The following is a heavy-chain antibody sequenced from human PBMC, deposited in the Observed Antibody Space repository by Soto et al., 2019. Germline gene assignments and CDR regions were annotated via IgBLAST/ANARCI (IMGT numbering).Heavy chain of an antibody. CDR2: ISYEGSAQ. D-gene: IGHD6-19*01. J-gene: IGHJ4*02. CDR3: TKGGWSSSGSSDY. CDR1: GFSFSNYA. Sequence: QVQLVESGGGVVQPGGSLRLSCAASGFSFSNYAMNWVRQAPDKGLEWVALISYEGSAQYYADSVKGRFTISRDNSKNTLYLQMNSLRVEDTALYYCTKGGWSSSGSSDYWGQGTLVTVPS. V-gene: IGHV3-30*18.